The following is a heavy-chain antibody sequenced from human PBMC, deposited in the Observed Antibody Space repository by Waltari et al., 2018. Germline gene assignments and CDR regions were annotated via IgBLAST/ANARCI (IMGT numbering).Heavy chain of an antibody. CDR1: GGSISRYY. J-gene: IGHJ4*02. Sequence: QVQLQESGPGLVKPSETLSLTCTVSGGSISRYYWSWIRQPAGKGLEWIGRIYTSGSTNYNPSLKSRVTMSVDTSKNQFSLKLSSVTAADTAVYYCARSRDYYGSGSYSDYWGQGTLVTVSS. CDR2: IYTSGST. CDR3: ARSRDYYGSGSYSDY. V-gene: IGHV4-4*07. D-gene: IGHD3-10*01.